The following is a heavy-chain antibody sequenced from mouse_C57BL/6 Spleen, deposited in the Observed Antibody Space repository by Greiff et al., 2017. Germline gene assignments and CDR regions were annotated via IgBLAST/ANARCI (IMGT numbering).Heavy chain of an antibody. CDR2: IYPGSGST. V-gene: IGHV1-55*01. D-gene: IGHD2-5*01. Sequence: VQLQQPGAELVKPGASVKMSCKASGYTFTSYWITWVKQRPGQGLEWIGDIYPGSGSTNYNEKFKSKATLTVDTSSSTAYMQLSSLTSEDSAVYYCARCDYSNSYWYFDVWGTGTTVTVSS. J-gene: IGHJ1*03. CDR3: ARCDYSNSYWYFDV. CDR1: GYTFTSYW.